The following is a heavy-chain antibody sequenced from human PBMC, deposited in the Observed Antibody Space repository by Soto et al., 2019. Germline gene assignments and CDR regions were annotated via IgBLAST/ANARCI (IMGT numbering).Heavy chain of an antibody. CDR2: VYYSGST. CDR1: GGSITSSSYY. CDR3: ATQEVGGSYVYTFDP. V-gene: IGHV4-39*01. Sequence: SETLSLTCTVSGGSITSSSYYWGWIRQPPGKGLEWIGSVYYSGSTYYNPSLKSRVTISVDTSKNQFSLKLSSVTAADTAVYYCATQEVGGSYVYTFDPWGQGTLVTVSS. J-gene: IGHJ5*02. D-gene: IGHD1-26*01.